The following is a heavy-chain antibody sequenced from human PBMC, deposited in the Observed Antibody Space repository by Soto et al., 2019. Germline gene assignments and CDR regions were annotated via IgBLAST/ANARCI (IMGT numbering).Heavy chain of an antibody. CDR3: ARVPTEYYDSSGYYKSGYYYGMAV. J-gene: IGHJ6*02. CDR2: IYYSGST. CDR1: GGSISSSTYY. V-gene: IGHV4-39*07. D-gene: IGHD3-22*01. Sequence: PSETLSLTCTVSGGSISSSTYYWGWIRQPPGKGLEWIGRIYYSGSTYYNPSLKSRVTISVDTSKNQFSLKLSSVTAADTAVYYCARVPTEYYDSSGYYKSGYYYGMAVWGQGTTVTVSS.